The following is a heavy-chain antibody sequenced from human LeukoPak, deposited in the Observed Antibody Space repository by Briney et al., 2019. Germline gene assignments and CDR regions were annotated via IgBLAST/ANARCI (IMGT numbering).Heavy chain of an antibody. Sequence: ASVKVSCEASGYTFTGYYIHWVRQAPGQGLEWMGWINPNSGGTNYAQNFQGRVAMTGDMSITTAYMELTRLRSDDTAVYYCARDPQLLVRGPFDFWGQGTLVTVSS. D-gene: IGHD6-13*01. CDR2: INPNSGGT. CDR3: ARDPQLLVRGPFDF. V-gene: IGHV1-2*02. J-gene: IGHJ4*02. CDR1: GYTFTGYY.